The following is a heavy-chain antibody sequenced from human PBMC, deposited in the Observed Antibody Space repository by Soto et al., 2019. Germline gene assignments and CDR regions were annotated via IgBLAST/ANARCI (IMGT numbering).Heavy chain of an antibody. CDR2: ISGSGGST. J-gene: IGHJ6*03. CDR3: AKGGLWFGELSSDYYYYYMDV. V-gene: IGHV3-23*01. D-gene: IGHD3-10*01. CDR1: GFTFSSYA. Sequence: GGSLRLSCAASGFTFSSYAMSWVRQAPGKGLEWVSAISGSGGSTYYADSVKGRFTISRDNSKNTLYLQMNSLRAEDTAVYYCAKGGLWFGELSSDYYYYYMDVWGKGTTVTVSS.